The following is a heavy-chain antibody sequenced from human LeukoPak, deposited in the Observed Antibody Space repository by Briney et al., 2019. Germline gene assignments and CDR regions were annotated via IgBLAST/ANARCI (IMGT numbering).Heavy chain of an antibody. CDR2: INPNSGGT. V-gene: IGHV1-2*02. CDR3: ARSSGSYYNIFDN. D-gene: IGHD3-10*01. Sequence: GASVKVSCKASGYTFTGYYMHWVRQAPGQGLEWMGWINPNSGGTNYVQKFQGRVTMTRDTSISTAYMELSRLRSDDTAVYYCARSSGSYYNIFDNWGQGTLVTVSS. CDR1: GYTFTGYY. J-gene: IGHJ4*02.